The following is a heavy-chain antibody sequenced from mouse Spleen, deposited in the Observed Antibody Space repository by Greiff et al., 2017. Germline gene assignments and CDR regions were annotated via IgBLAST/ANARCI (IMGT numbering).Heavy chain of an antibody. CDR1: GYTFTDYN. J-gene: IGHJ2*01. CDR3: ARDYRYDGDY. D-gene: IGHD2-14*01. V-gene: IGHV1-22*01. CDR2: INPNNGGT. Sequence: VQLKESGPELVKPGASVKMSCKASGYTFTDYNMHWVKQSHGKSLEWIGYINPNNGGTSYNQKFKGKATLTVNKSSSTAYMELRSLTSEDAAVYYCARDYRYDGDYWGQGTTLTVSS.